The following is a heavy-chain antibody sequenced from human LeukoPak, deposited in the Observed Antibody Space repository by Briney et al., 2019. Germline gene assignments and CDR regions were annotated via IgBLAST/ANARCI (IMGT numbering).Heavy chain of an antibody. J-gene: IGHJ4*02. V-gene: IGHV3-21*04. CDR1: GFTFSSHS. Sequence: GGSLRLSCAASGFTFSSHSMNWVRQAPGKGLEWVSSISSGSDYIYYADSVKGRFTISRDNAKNSLYLQMNSLRAEDTALYYCARGTDYYDSSGYLHDFDYWGQGTLVTVSS. D-gene: IGHD3-22*01. CDR3: ARGTDYYDSSGYLHDFDY. CDR2: ISSGSDYI.